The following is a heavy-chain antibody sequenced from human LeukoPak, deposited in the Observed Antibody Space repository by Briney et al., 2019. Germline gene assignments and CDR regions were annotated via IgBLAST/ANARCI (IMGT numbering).Heavy chain of an antibody. Sequence: GGALRLSCAASGFTFSCYVMSWVRQAPGKGLGWVSTISGSGGSPYYADFVKGRFTIPRDNSKNTLFLQMNSLRAEDTAVYYCTKDRDGSGSYPDDYWGQGTLVTVSS. D-gene: IGHD3-10*01. CDR2: ISGSGGSP. CDR1: GFTFSCYV. J-gene: IGHJ4*02. V-gene: IGHV3-23*01. CDR3: TKDRDGSGSYPDDY.